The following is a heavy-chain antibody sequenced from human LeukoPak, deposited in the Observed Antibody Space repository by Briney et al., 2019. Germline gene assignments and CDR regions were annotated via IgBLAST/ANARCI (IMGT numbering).Heavy chain of an antibody. J-gene: IGHJ4*02. D-gene: IGHD6-13*01. V-gene: IGHV1-46*01. Sequence: ASVKVSCKASGYSFTRYFIHWVRQAPGQGLEWMGIIIPSDGSTSYAQKFQGRVTMTRDTSTSTVYMELSSLRSEDTAVYYCAKAYSSSWYFDYWGQGTLVTVSS. CDR2: IIPSDGST. CDR3: AKAYSSSWYFDY. CDR1: GYSFTRYF.